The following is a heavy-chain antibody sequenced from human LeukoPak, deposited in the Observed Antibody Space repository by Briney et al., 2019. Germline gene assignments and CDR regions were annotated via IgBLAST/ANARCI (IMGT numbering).Heavy chain of an antibody. Sequence: ASVKVSCKTSGYTFTSYDLNWVRQATGQGLEWMGIINPSGGSTSYAQKFQGRVTMTRDMSTSTVYMELSSLRSEDTAVYYCARGYCSGGSCYWYYFDYWGQGTLVTVSS. J-gene: IGHJ4*02. CDR2: INPSGGST. CDR1: GYTFTSYD. V-gene: IGHV1-46*01. D-gene: IGHD2-15*01. CDR3: ARGYCSGGSCYWYYFDY.